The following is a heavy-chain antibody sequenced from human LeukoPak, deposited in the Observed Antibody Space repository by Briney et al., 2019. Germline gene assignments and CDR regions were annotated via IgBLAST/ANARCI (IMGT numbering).Heavy chain of an antibody. Sequence: TLSLTCTVSVGSICGGSYYSGWVRQPPGKGLEWIGGIYFIGSTSYNPSLNSRVTISVDTPTNQFSLKLSSGTAADTAVYYCARHCSGYYFDYWGQGTLVTVSS. V-gene: IGHV4-39*01. CDR2: IYFIGST. CDR3: ARHCSGYYFDY. J-gene: IGHJ4*02. CDR1: VGSICGGSYY. D-gene: IGHD2-15*01.